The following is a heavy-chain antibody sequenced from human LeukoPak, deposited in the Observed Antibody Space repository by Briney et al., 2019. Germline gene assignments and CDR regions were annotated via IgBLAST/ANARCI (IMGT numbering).Heavy chain of an antibody. CDR2: IHHSGST. Sequence: SETLSLTCTVSGGSISSSSYYWGWIRQPPGRGLEWIGSIHHSGSTYYNPSLKGRVTISVDTPKNQFSLKLNSVTAADTAVYYCARQWLFWGQGTLVTVSS. V-gene: IGHV4-39*01. CDR3: ARQWLF. D-gene: IGHD5-12*01. CDR1: GGSISSSSYY. J-gene: IGHJ4*02.